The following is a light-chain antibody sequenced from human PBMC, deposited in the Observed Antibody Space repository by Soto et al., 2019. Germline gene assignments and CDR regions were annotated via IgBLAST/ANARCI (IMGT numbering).Light chain of an antibody. Sequence: SYELTQPPSVSVASGQTARITCGGNKIGTKSVHWYQQKPGQAPVLVVFDDSDRPSGIPERFSGSNSGNTATLTISRVEAGDEADYYCQVWDSSTDQNVVFGGGTKLTVL. J-gene: IGLJ2*01. V-gene: IGLV3-21*02. CDR2: DDS. CDR1: KIGTKS. CDR3: QVWDSSTDQNVV.